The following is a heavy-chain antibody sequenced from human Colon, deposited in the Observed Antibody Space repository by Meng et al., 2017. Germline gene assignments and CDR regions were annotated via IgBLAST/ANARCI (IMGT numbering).Heavy chain of an antibody. V-gene: IGHV4-34*01. CDR1: GGALSDYY. J-gene: IGHJ4*02. Sequence: VPLNQVAAGLLKPSGTLPLPCAACGGALSDYYWSWIRQPPGKGLEWIVEINHSGGANYNPSLQSRVTISVDTSKNQFSLKLSSVIAADTAVYYCARVDFRGKTADSTGLGHWGQGTLVTVSS. CDR3: ARVDFRGKTADSTGLGH. CDR2: INHSGGA. D-gene: IGHD3-16*01.